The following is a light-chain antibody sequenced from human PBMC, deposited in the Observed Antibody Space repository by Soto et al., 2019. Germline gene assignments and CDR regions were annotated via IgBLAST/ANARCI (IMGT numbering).Light chain of an antibody. V-gene: IGKV3-11*01. CDR2: HAS. CDR1: QSVSRY. J-gene: IGKJ1*01. CDR3: QHHSNWLWT. Sequence: SPSALTLPPGESAPLSCRASQSVSRYLAWYQQKPGQAPRLLIYHASNRATGIPARFSGSGSGTDFTLTISSLEPEDFAIYYCQHHSNWLWTFGQGTKVDIK.